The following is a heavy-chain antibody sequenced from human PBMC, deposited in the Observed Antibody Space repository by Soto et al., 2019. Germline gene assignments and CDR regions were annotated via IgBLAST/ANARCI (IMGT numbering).Heavy chain of an antibody. J-gene: IGHJ4*02. CDR3: ARDTVRWELLGPHFDY. Sequence: QVQLVQSGAEVKKPGASVKVSCKASGYTFTSYYMHWVRQAPGQGLEWMGIINPSGGSTSYAEKFQGRVTMTRDTSSSTVHMELSSLRSEDTAVYYCARDTVRWELLGPHFDYWGQGTLVTVSS. D-gene: IGHD1-26*01. V-gene: IGHV1-46*01. CDR1: GYTFTSYY. CDR2: INPSGGST.